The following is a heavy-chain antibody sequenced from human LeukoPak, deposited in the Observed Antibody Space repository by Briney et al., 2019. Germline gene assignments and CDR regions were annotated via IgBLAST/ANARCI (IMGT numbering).Heavy chain of an antibody. J-gene: IGHJ4*02. D-gene: IGHD2-15*01. CDR2: IYYSGST. CDR3: ARGYCSGGSCSTGDY. CDR1: GGSISSGGYY. Sequence: SETLSLTCTVSGGSISSGGYYWNWIRQHPGKGLEWIGYIYYSGSTYYNPSLKSRVTISVDTSKNQFSLKLSSVTAADTAVYYCARGYCSGGSCSTGDYWGQGTLVTVSS. V-gene: IGHV4-31*03.